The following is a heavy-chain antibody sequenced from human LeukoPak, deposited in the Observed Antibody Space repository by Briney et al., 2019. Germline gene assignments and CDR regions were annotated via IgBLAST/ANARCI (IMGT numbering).Heavy chain of an antibody. Sequence: GGSLRLSCAASGFTFSSYPMSWVRQAPGKGLEWVSAISGSGGSTYYADSVKGRFTISRDNSKNTLYLQMNSLRAEDTAVHYCAKGVVPVAIGRFDYWGQGTLVTVSS. CDR1: GFTFSSYP. CDR3: AKGVVPVAIGRFDY. D-gene: IGHD2-2*01. J-gene: IGHJ4*02. V-gene: IGHV3-23*01. CDR2: ISGSGGST.